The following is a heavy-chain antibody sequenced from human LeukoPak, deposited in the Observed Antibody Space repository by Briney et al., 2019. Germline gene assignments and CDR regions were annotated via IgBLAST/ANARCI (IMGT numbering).Heavy chain of an antibody. CDR2: ISGSGGST. Sequence: GGSLRLSCAASGFTFSSYAMSWVRQAPGEGLEWVSAISGSGGSTYYADSVKGRFTISRDNSKNTLYLQMNSLRAEDTAVYYCALLRSGQYYFDYWGQGTLVTVSS. D-gene: IGHD3-3*01. V-gene: IGHV3-23*01. CDR1: GFTFSSYA. J-gene: IGHJ4*02. CDR3: ALLRSGQYYFDY.